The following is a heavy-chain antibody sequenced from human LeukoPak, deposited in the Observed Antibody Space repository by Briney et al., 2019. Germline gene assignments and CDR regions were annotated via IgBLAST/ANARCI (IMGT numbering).Heavy chain of an antibody. CDR2: LYFDGSNK. Sequence: GGSLILSSAASYFTTSSHHMNRLRQAPGKGLEWVALLYFDGSNKYYADSVKGRFTISRDNSMNTVYLQMNSLRDESTAVYHCPRVRRPSVNRGVITPGFFDYWGQGTLVTVSS. CDR3: PRVRRPSVNRGVITPGFFDY. D-gene: IGHD3-10*01. J-gene: IGHJ4*02. V-gene: IGHV3-33*01. CDR1: YFTTSSHH.